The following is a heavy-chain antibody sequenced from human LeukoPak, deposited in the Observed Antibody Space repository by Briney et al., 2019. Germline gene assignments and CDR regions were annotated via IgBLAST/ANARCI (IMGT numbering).Heavy chain of an antibody. J-gene: IGHJ4*02. CDR3: ARESGVVGATGSYYFDY. CDR1: GGSISSYY. CDR2: IYYSGST. D-gene: IGHD1-26*01. V-gene: IGHV4-59*01. Sequence: SEILSLTCTVSGGSISSYYWSWIRQPPGKGLEWIGYIYYSGSTNYNPSLKSRVTISVDTSKNQFSLKLSSVTAADTAVYYCARESGVVGATGSYYFDYWGQGTLVTVSS.